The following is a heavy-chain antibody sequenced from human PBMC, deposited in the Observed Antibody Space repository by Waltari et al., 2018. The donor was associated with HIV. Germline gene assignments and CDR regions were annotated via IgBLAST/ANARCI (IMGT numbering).Heavy chain of an antibody. Sequence: EVQLVESGGGLVQPGGSLRLSCTALGFLFGNCWMRLVRPAPGKGLEWVANIKQDGSETYYVDSVKGRFTISRDNAKNSLYLQMNTLRAEDTAVYYCSRDWGRGTYNGFVRADYWGQGTLVTVSS. D-gene: IGHD1-26*01. V-gene: IGHV3-7*01. CDR3: SRDWGRGTYNGFVRADY. J-gene: IGHJ4*02. CDR1: GFLFGNCW. CDR2: IKQDGSET.